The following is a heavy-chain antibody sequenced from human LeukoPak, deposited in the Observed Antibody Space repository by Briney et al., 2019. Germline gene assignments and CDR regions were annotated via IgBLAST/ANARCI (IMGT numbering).Heavy chain of an antibody. Sequence: GGSLRLSCAASGFTFSSYEMNWVRQAPGKGLEWVSYISSSGSTIYYADSVKGRFTISRDNAKNSLYLQMNSLRAEDTAVYYWARNAATSPNYYYYYYMDVWGKGTTVTISS. D-gene: IGHD5-12*01. CDR3: ARNAATSPNYYYYYYMDV. V-gene: IGHV3-48*03. CDR1: GFTFSSYE. J-gene: IGHJ6*03. CDR2: ISSSGSTI.